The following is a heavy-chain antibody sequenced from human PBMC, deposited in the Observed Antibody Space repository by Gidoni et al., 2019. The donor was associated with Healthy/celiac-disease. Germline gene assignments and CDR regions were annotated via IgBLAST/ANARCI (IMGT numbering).Heavy chain of an antibody. J-gene: IGHJ6*02. CDR2: ISSSSSTI. D-gene: IGHD1-7*01. Sequence: EVQLVESGGGLVQPGGSLRLSCAASGFTFSSYSMNWVRQAPGKGLECVSYISSSSSTIYYADSVKGRFTISRDNAKNSLYLQMNSLRAEDTAVYYCARDELELRIYYYYGMDVWGQGTTVTVSS. CDR1: GFTFSSYS. CDR3: ARDELELRIYYYYGMDV. V-gene: IGHV3-48*04.